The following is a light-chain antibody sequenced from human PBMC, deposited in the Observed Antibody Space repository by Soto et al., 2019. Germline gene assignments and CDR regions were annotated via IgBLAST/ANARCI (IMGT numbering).Light chain of an antibody. J-gene: IGLJ1*01. V-gene: IGLV2-11*01. CDR2: GVV. CDR1: GNDVGAYNY. CDR3: CSYAGGYTYL. Sequence: QSVLTQPASVSGSPGQSVTISCTGTGNDVGAYNYVSWYQQHPGRPPKLLIYGVVRWPSGVPDRFSGSKSGNTASLTISGLQAEDEADYFCCSYAGGYTYLFGTGTKVNVL.